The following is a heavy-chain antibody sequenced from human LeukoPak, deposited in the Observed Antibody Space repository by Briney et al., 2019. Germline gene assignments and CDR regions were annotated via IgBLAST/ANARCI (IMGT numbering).Heavy chain of an antibody. V-gene: IGHV3-23*01. J-gene: IGHJ4*02. CDR1: GFTFTTYA. Sequence: GGSLRLSCAASGFTFTTYAMTWVRQAPGKGLEWVSGISSSGGSTYYADSVKGRFTISRDNSKNTVSLQMNSLRPGDTAIYYCAKGAEDFSSLYYFDSWGQGTQVTVSS. CDR3: AKGAEDFSSLYYFDS. CDR2: ISSSGGST. D-gene: IGHD2-8*01.